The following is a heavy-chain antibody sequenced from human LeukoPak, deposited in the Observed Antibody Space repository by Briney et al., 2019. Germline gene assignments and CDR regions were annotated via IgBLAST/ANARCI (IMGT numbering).Heavy chain of an antibody. CDR3: VRDTTYYHDSSGYYYLGYFDY. D-gene: IGHD3-22*01. CDR1: GLTFGNYW. V-gene: IGHV3-74*01. J-gene: IGHJ4*02. Sequence: PGRSLSLSCAASGLTFGNYWMHSVRQAPGKGLVWVSRINTDESHTIYALSVKGRFTISRDNARNTLYLQMNSLRAEDTAVYNCVRDTTYYHDSSGYYYLGYFDYWGQGTLVTVSS. CDR2: INTDESHT.